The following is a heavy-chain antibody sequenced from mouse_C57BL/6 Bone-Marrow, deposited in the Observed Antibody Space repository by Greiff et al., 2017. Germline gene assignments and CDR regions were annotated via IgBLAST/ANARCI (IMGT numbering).Heavy chain of an antibody. CDR2: IYPGDGDT. J-gene: IGHJ3*01. V-gene: IGHV1-82*01. D-gene: IGHD1-1*01. CDR1: GYAFSRSW. Sequence: VMLVESGPELVKPGASVTISCKASGYAFSRSWMNWVKQRPGKGLEWIGRIYPGDGDTNYNGKFKGKATLTADKSSSTAYMQLSSLTSEDSAVYFCARDYYGPPRFAYWGQGTLVTVAA. CDR3: ARDYYGPPRFAY.